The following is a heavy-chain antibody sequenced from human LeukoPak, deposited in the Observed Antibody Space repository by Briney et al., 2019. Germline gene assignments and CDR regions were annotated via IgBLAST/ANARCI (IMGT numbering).Heavy chain of an antibody. V-gene: IGHV4-39*01. CDR2: IYYSGST. J-gene: IGHJ6*03. CDR3: ARIGYCSGGSCYSVIHYYYYMDV. CDR1: GGSISSGSYY. Sequence: SETLSLTCTVSGGSISSGSYYWGWIRQPPGKGLEWIGSIYYSGSTYYNPSLKSRVTISVDTSKNQFSLKLSSVTAADTAVYYCARIGYCSGGSCYSVIHYYYYMDVWGKGTTVTISS. D-gene: IGHD2-15*01.